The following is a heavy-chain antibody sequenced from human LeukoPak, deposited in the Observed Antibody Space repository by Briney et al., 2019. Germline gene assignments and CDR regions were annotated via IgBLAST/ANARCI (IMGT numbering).Heavy chain of an antibody. CDR2: ISGSGGST. V-gene: IGHV3-23*01. Sequence: GGSLRLSCAASGFTFSRHGMSWVRQAPGKGLEWVSAISGSGGSTYSADSVKGRFTISRDNSKNTLYLQMDSLRPEDTAVYYCAKDPRTGAVSGIFYFDYWGQGTLLTVSS. CDR1: GFTFSRHG. CDR3: AKDPRTGAVSGIFYFDY. J-gene: IGHJ4*02. D-gene: IGHD6-19*01.